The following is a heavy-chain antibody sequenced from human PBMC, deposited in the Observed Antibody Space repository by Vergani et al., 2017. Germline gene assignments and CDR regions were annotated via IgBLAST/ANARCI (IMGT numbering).Heavy chain of an antibody. Sequence: EVQLVESGGGLVQPGGSLRLSCAASGFTFSSYSMNWVRQAPGKGLEWVSYIISSSSTIYYADSVKGRFTISRDNAKNSLYLQMNSLRAEDTAVYYCARGSEVGFDYWGQGTLVTVSS. CDR2: IISSSSTI. CDR3: ARGSEVGFDY. V-gene: IGHV3-48*01. CDR1: GFTFSSYS. D-gene: IGHD3-16*01. J-gene: IGHJ4*02.